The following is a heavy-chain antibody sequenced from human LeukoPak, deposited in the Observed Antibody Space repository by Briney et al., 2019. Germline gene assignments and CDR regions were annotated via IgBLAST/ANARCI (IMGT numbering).Heavy chain of an antibody. CDR2: IYPNGGGT. J-gene: IGHJ4*02. Sequence: ASVTVSCKASGYTFTAYCIYWIRQAPGQGLETMGWIYPNGGGTNYAHNFQGRVTMTRDTSITTVYMELSSLTSDDTAVYYCARGDIYWDYWGQGTLVTVSS. CDR3: ARGDIYWDY. CDR1: GYTFTAYC. V-gene: IGHV1-2*02.